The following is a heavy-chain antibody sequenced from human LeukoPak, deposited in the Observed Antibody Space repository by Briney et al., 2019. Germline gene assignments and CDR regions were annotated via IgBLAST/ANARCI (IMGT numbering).Heavy chain of an antibody. D-gene: IGHD6-6*01. V-gene: IGHV3-30-3*01. CDR3: ARATYSTSHFSYYFDY. CDR1: GFTFSSYA. Sequence: QPGGSLRLSCAASGFTFSSYAMHWVRQAPGKGRKWVVFISYDGTNKYYADSVRGRFTISRDNSKNTLYLHRNSLRVHDPAVYYCARATYSTSHFSYYFDYWGQGTLVTVSS. CDR2: ISYDGTNK. J-gene: IGHJ4*02.